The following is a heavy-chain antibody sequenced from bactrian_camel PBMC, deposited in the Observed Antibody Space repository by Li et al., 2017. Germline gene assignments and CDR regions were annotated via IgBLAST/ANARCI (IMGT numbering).Heavy chain of an antibody. D-gene: IGHD4*01. Sequence: VQLVESGGGSVQAGGSLRLSCAASGYAASSVCMGWWRQAPRKEREGVVSIDSGGDTRDADSVKGRFTISQDNAKNTVYLQMNSQKPEDTAVYYCAADAALGQRLCEAGVYNYWGQGTQVTVS. CDR2: IDSGGDT. CDR3: AADAALGQRLCEAGVYNY. J-gene: IGHJ4*01. V-gene: IGHV3S53*01. CDR1: GYAASSVC.